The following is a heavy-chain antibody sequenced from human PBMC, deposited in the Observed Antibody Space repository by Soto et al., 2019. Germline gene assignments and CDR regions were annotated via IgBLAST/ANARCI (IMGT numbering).Heavy chain of an antibody. J-gene: IGHJ4*02. CDR3: ARVSFDALVGAEPPY. V-gene: IGHV4-39*01. CDR1: GGSISSSSYY. CDR2: IYYSGST. Sequence: QLQLQESGPGLVKPSETLSLTCTVSGGSISSSSYYWGWIRQPPGKGLEWIGSIYYSGSTYYNPSLKSRVTISVDTSKNQFSLKLSSVTAADTAVYYCARVSFDALVGAEPPYWGQGTLVTVSS. D-gene: IGHD1-26*01.